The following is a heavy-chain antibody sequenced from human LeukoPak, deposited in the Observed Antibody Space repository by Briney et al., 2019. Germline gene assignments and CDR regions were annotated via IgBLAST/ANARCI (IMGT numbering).Heavy chain of an antibody. J-gene: IGHJ3*02. D-gene: IGHD2-21*01. CDR2: IYYTGST. CDR1: GGSISSGGYY. CDR3: ARVPSVIDAFDI. V-gene: IGHV4-31*03. Sequence: PSETLSLTCTVSGGSISSGGYYWSWIRQHPGKGLGWIAYIYYTGSTYYNPSLKRRLTISVDRSKNQFSLRLSSMTAADTAVYYCARVPSVIDAFDIWGQGTMVTVSS.